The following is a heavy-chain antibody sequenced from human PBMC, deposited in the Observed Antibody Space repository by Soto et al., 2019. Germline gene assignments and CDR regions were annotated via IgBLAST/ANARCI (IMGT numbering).Heavy chain of an antibody. CDR3: ARRDTSGFLRYFDN. Sequence: QMQLVQSWAEVKKPGSSVKVSCKASGGTLSSFINYPINWVRQAPGQGLEWMGGIVPNVGTVNYAQKFQGRVTITADKSTGTAYMEVSSLRSEDTALYYCARRDTSGFLRYFDNWGQGTLVTVSS. D-gene: IGHD3-3*01. J-gene: IGHJ4*02. CDR1: GGTLSSFINYP. CDR2: IVPNVGTV. V-gene: IGHV1-69*06.